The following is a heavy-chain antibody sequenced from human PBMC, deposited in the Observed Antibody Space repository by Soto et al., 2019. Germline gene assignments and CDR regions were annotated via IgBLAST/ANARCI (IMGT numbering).Heavy chain of an antibody. CDR3: VSTRRSPLAPFDP. J-gene: IGHJ5*02. CDR1: GFTFSSYA. Sequence: LRLSCSASGFTFSSYAMHWVRQAPGKGLEYVSAISSNGGSTYYADSVKGRFTISRDNSKNTLYLQMSSLRAEDTAVYYCVSTRRSPLAPFDPWGQGTLVTVSS. CDR2: ISSNGGST. V-gene: IGHV3-64D*06.